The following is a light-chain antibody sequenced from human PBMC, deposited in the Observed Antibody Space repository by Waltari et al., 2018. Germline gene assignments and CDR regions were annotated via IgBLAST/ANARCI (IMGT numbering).Light chain of an antibody. Sequence: EIVITQSPATLSVSPGESASLPCRASQSVRSNLAWYQQKPGQAPRLLIYDASTRATGVPARFSGSGSGTEFTLTISSLQSEDFAVYYCQQYNSWPLTFGGGTKVEIK. V-gene: IGKV3-15*01. CDR2: DAS. J-gene: IGKJ4*01. CDR1: QSVRSN. CDR3: QQYNSWPLT.